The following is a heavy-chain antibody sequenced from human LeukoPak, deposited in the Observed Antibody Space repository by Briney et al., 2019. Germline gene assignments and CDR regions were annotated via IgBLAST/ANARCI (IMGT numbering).Heavy chain of an antibody. CDR2: IYTSGST. Sequence: SETLSLTCTVSGGSISSYYWSWIRQPAGKGLEWIGRIYTSGSTNYNPSLKSRVTISVDTSKNQFSLKLSSVTAADTAVYYCARELYPGSVGIAVAGKEVGYYYMDVWGKGTTVTVSS. CDR1: GGSISSYY. J-gene: IGHJ6*03. D-gene: IGHD6-19*01. V-gene: IGHV4-4*07. CDR3: ARELYPGSVGIAVAGKEVGYYYMDV.